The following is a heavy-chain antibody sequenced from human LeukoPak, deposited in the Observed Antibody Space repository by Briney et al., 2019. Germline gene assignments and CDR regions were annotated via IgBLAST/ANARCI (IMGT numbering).Heavy chain of an antibody. CDR1: GASVSSYY. CDR3: ARWDSGSYFLDY. CDR2: IYYSAST. Sequence: SETLSLTCTVSGASVSSYYWNWIRQPPGQGLEWIGYIYYSASTNYNPSLKSRVTISVDTSKNQFSLKLNSVTAADTAVYYCARWDSGSYFLDYWGQGTLVTVSS. V-gene: IGHV4-59*02. J-gene: IGHJ4*02. D-gene: IGHD1-26*01.